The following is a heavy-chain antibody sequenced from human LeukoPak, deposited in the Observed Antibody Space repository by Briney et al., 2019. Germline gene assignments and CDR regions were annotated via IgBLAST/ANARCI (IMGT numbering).Heavy chain of an antibody. J-gene: IGHJ4*02. CDR1: GFTFNRYW. CDR2: ILNDGGST. V-gene: IGHV3-74*01. CDR3: VRHNYGHDY. D-gene: IGHD5-18*01. Sequence: GGSLRLSCAASGFTFNRYWMHWVRQAPGEGPVWVAHILNDGGSTSYADSVKGRFTISRDNAKNTLSLQMNSLRAEDTAVYYCVRHNYGHDYWGQGTPVTVSS.